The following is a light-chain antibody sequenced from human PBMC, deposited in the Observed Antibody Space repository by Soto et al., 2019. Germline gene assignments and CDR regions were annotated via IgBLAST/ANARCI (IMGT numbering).Light chain of an antibody. Sequence: DIQMTQSPSSISASVGDRVTMTCRASQPISSWLAWYQQVPGQAPYLLIYPASTLQSGVPSRFSGSGSGTDFTLTINSLQPEDFATYYCQQGYNFPRAFGQGTRVEI. CDR2: PAS. CDR3: QQGYNFPRA. J-gene: IGKJ1*01. V-gene: IGKV1-12*01. CDR1: QPISSW.